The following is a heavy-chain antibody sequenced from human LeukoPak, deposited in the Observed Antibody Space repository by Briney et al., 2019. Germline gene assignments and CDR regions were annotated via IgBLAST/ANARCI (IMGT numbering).Heavy chain of an antibody. CDR2: ISAYNGNT. D-gene: IGHD2-21*02. V-gene: IGHV1-18*01. Sequence: ASVKVSCKASGYTFTSYGISWVRQAPGQGLERMGWISAYNGNTNYAQKLQGRVTMTTDTSTSTAYIARRGLRSDATTVYYYSSGSTCYNPPLKRRVTISVDTSKNQFSMKLSSVTAADTAVYYCARVNNWNDAGAFDIWGQGTVVTVSS. J-gene: IGHJ3*02. CDR3: SSGSTCYNPPLKRRVTISVDTSKNQFSMKLSSVTAADTAVYYCARVNNWNDAGAFDI. CDR1: GYTFTSYG.